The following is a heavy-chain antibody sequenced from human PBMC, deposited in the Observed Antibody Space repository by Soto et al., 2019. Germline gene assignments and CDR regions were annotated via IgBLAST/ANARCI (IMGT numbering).Heavy chain of an antibody. Sequence: GGSLRLSCVASGFTFRNHAMTWVRQAPGKGLEWVSGISGSGTMKYYADSVRGHFTISRENAKNTLHLQMDNLRVEDTAVYYCAKEAEENEQVPIPGDNWGQGXLVTVSS. CDR1: GFTFRNHA. J-gene: IGHJ4*02. CDR3: AKEAEENEQVPIPGDN. V-gene: IGHV3-23*01. D-gene: IGHD2-2*02. CDR2: ISGSGTMK.